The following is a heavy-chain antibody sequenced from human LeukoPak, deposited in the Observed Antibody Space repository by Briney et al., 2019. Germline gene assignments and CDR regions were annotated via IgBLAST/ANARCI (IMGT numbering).Heavy chain of an antibody. D-gene: IGHD6-13*01. CDR3: ARGGYSSSWYDGKGNWFDP. CDR1: GFTFSSYE. V-gene: IGHV3-48*03. Sequence: GGSLRLSCAASGFTFSSYEMNWVRQDPGKGLEWVSYISSSGSTIYYADSVKGRFTISRDNAKNSLYLQMNSLRAEDTAVYYCARGGYSSSWYDGKGNWFDPWGQGTLVTVSS. CDR2: ISSSGSTI. J-gene: IGHJ5*02.